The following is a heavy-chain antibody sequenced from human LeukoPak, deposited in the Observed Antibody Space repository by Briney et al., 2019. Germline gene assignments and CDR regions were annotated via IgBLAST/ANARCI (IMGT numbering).Heavy chain of an antibody. CDR2: INHSGST. D-gene: IGHD3-3*01. J-gene: IGHJ5*02. V-gene: IGHV4-34*01. CDR3: ARRGARFLEWSPQRSSWFDP. CDR1: GGSFSRYY. Sequence: KPSETLSLTCAVYGGSFSRYYWSWIRQPPGKGLEWIGEINHSGSTNYNPSLKSRVTISVDTSKNQFSLKLSSVTAADTAVYYCARRGARFLEWSPQRSSWFDPWGQGTLVTVSS.